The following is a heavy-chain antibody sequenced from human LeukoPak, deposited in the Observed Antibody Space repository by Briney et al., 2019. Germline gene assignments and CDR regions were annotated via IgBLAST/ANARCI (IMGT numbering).Heavy chain of an antibody. J-gene: IGHJ4*02. D-gene: IGHD1-14*01. CDR1: GGSFSGYY. CDR3: ARGLNQYYFDS. V-gene: IGHV4-34*01. Sequence: KPSETLSLTCAVYGGSFSGYYWSWIRQRPGKGLEWIGEINHSGSTNYNPSLKSRVTISVDTSKNQFSLKLSSVTAADTALYYCARGLNQYYFDSWGQGILVTVSS. CDR2: INHSGST.